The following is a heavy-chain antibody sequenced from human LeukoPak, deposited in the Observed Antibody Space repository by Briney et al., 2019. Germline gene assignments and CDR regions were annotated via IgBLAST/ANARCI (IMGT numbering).Heavy chain of an antibody. D-gene: IGHD5-12*01. CDR2: INQDGSEK. Sequence: GGSLRLSCAASGITFSRFWMSWVRQAPGKGLQWVANINQDGSEKHYVDSVKGRFTISRDNAKNSLYLQMKSLRAEDTAVYYCARNDGDGYNYVPFDYWGQGTLVTVSS. V-gene: IGHV3-7*03. CDR3: ARNDGDGYNYVPFDY. CDR1: GITFSRFW. J-gene: IGHJ4*02.